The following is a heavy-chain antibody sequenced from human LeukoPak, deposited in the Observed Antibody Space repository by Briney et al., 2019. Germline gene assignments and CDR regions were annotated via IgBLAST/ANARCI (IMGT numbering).Heavy chain of an antibody. CDR3: AKRKSGSSGLYYFDY. D-gene: IGHD3-10*01. J-gene: IGHJ4*02. V-gene: IGHV3-23*01. Sequence: GGSLRLSCAASGFTSNSYAMSWVRQAPGKGLEWVSAIIGTGGYTYYADSVEGRFTVSRDNSKNTVYLQMNSLRAEDTAIYYCAKRKSGSSGLYYFDYWGQGTLVTVSS. CDR1: GFTSNSYA. CDR2: IIGTGGYT.